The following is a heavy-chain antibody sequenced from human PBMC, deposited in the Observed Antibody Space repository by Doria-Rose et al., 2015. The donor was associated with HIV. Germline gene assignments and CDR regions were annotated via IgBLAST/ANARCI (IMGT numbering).Heavy chain of an antibody. J-gene: IGHJ4*02. V-gene: IGHV2-26*01. CDR1: GVSLSTPGMG. CDR2: IFSDDER. D-gene: IGHD6-13*01. CDR3: ARIKSSRWYHKYYFDF. Sequence: VKPTETLTPTCTVSGVSLSTPGMGVSWIRQPPGEALEWLANIFSDDERSYKTSLKSRLTISRGTSKSQVVRTMTDMDPVDTATYYCARIKSSRWYHKYYFDFWGQGTLVIVSA.